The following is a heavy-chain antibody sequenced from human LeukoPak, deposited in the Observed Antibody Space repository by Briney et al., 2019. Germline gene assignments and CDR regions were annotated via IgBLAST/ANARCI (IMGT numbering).Heavy chain of an antibody. Sequence: SQTLSLTCTVSGDSIFSASYYWGWLRQPPGKSLEWIGFIYYSGNTYYSSSLMSRISISIDTSNNQFSLSLSSVTVADTAVYYCAREGTAHAFDIWGRGTMVTVSS. CDR1: GDSIFSASYY. CDR2: IYYSGNT. J-gene: IGHJ3*02. D-gene: IGHD3-10*01. V-gene: IGHV4-31*03. CDR3: AREGTAHAFDI.